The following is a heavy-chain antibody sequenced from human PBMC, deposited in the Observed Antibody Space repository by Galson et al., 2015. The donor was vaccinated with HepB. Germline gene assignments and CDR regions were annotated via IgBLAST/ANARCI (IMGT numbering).Heavy chain of an antibody. D-gene: IGHD3-10*01. Sequence: SLRLSCAASGFTFSSYSMNWVRQAPGKGLEWVSYISSSSSTIYNADSVKGRFTISRDNAKNSLYLQMNSLRADDTAVYYCAINPSTLLTPDDYWGQGTLVTVSS. CDR2: ISSSSSTI. V-gene: IGHV3-48*04. CDR1: GFTFSSYS. J-gene: IGHJ4*02. CDR3: AINPSTLLTPDDY.